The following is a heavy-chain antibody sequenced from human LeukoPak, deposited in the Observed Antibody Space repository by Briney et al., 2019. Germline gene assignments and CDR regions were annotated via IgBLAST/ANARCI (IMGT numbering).Heavy chain of an antibody. CDR3: ARAYQNTYYDFWSGYYSYYYYYMDV. CDR2: ISAYNGNT. Sequence: GASVKVSCKASGYTFTSYGISWVRQAPGQGLEWMGWISAYNGNTNYAQKLQGRVTMTTDTSTSTAYMELRSLRSDDTAVYYCARAYQNTYYDFWSGYYSYYYYYMDVWGKGTTVTVSS. CDR1: GYTFTSYG. D-gene: IGHD3-3*01. V-gene: IGHV1-18*01. J-gene: IGHJ6*03.